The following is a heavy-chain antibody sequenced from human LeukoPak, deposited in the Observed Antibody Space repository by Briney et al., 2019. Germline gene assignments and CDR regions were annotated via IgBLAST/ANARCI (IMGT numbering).Heavy chain of an antibody. CDR2: ISGSGGST. V-gene: IGHV3-23*01. CDR3: ARGLVGTTTPLFDY. CDR1: GFTFSSYA. J-gene: IGHJ4*02. Sequence: GGSLTLSCAASGFTFSSYAMSWVRQAPGKGLEWVSAISGSGGSTYYADSVKGRFTISRDNSKNTLYLQMNSLRAEDTVLYYCARGLVGTTTPLFDYWGQGTLVSVSS. D-gene: IGHD1-26*01.